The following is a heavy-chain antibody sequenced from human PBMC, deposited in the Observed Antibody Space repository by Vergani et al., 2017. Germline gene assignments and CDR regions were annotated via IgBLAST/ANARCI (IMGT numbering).Heavy chain of an antibody. Sequence: EVQLLESGGGLVQPGGSLRLSCAASGFTFSSYAMSWVRQAPGKGLEWVSGISGTGGSTYYADSVKGRFTISRDNSKNTLHPQMNSLRAEDTAVYYCGSGFGSWAFDYWGQGTLVTVSS. V-gene: IGHV3-23*01. CDR3: GSGFGSWAFDY. J-gene: IGHJ4*02. D-gene: IGHD5-12*01. CDR2: ISGTGGST. CDR1: GFTFSSYA.